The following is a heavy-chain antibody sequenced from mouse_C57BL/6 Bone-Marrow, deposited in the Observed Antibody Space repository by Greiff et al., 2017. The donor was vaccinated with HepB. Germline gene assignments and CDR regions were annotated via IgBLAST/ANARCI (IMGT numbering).Heavy chain of an antibody. D-gene: IGHD1-1*01. CDR3: TRGFYGSSYWYFDV. CDR1: GFTFSSYA. J-gene: IGHJ1*03. V-gene: IGHV5-9-1*02. Sequence: EVQLVESGEGLVKPGGSLKLSCAASGFTFSSYAMSWVRQTPEKRLEWVAYISSGGDYIYYADTVKGRFTISRDNARNTLYLQMSSLKSEDTAMYYCTRGFYGSSYWYFDVWGTGTTVTVSS. CDR2: ISSGGDYI.